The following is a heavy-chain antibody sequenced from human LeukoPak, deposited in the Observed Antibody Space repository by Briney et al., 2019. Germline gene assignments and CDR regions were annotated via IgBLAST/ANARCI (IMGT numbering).Heavy chain of an antibody. D-gene: IGHD3-3*01. CDR2: ISSDGSNK. CDR3: ARDHPGVTIFGVDPDAFDI. V-gene: IGHV3-30-3*01. Sequence: GGSLRLSCAASGFSFSTFAMHWARQAPGKGLEWVAVISSDGSNKYTADSVKGRFTISRDNSKNTLYLQMNSLRAEDTAVYYCARDHPGVTIFGVDPDAFDIWGQGTMVTVSS. CDR1: GFSFSTFA. J-gene: IGHJ3*02.